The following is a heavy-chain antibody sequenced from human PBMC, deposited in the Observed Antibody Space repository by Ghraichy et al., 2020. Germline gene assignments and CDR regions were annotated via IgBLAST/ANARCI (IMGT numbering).Heavy chain of an antibody. J-gene: IGHJ6*02. D-gene: IGHD3-16*01. CDR2: IYSGGST. V-gene: IGHV3-66*01. CDR1: GFTVSSNY. Sequence: GSLRLSCAASGFTVSSNYMSWVRQAPGKGLEWVSVIYSGGSTYYADSVKGRFTISRDNSKNTLYLQMNSLRAEDTAVYYCARDYTSSQAGDRDYYYGMDVWGQGTTVTVSS. CDR3: ARDYTSSQAGDRDYYYGMDV.